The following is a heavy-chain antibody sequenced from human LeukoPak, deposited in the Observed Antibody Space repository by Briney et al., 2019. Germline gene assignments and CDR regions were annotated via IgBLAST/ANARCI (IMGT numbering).Heavy chain of an antibody. J-gene: IGHJ4*02. V-gene: IGHV3-48*02. Sequence: GGSLRLSCAASGFTFSNYSVIWARQAPGKGLEWVSYITSSGTTTYYADSVKGRFTISRDNAKNSLFLQMNSLRDEATAVYYCPRADRAADQWFLDWGQGTLVTVSS. CDR3: PRADRAADQWFLD. D-gene: IGHD3-22*01. CDR1: GFTFSNYS. CDR2: ITSSGTTT.